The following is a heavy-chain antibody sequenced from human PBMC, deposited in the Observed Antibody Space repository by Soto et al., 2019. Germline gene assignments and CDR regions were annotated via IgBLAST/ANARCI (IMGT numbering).Heavy chain of an antibody. V-gene: IGHV3-30-3*01. D-gene: IGHD6-19*01. J-gene: IGHJ6*02. Sequence: LRLSCAASGFTFSSYAMHWVRQAPGKGLEWVAVTSYDGSNKYYADSVKGRFTISRDNSKNTLYLQMNSLRAEDTAVYYCAREFDVAVAGTKNYYYGMDVWGQGTTVTVSS. CDR1: GFTFSSYA. CDR3: AREFDVAVAGTKNYYYGMDV. CDR2: TSYDGSNK.